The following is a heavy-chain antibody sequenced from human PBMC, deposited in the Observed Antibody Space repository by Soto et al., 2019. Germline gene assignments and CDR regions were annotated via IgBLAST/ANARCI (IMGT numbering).Heavy chain of an antibody. Sequence: GGSLRLSCAASGFTFSSYGMHWVRQAPGKGLEWVAVISYDGSDKYYADSVKGRFTISRDNSKNTLYLQMNSLRAEDTAVYYCAKVLRGPWDSGGGHDFDYWGQGTLVTVSS. V-gene: IGHV3-30*18. CDR3: AKVLRGPWDSGGGHDFDY. J-gene: IGHJ4*02. CDR2: ISYDGSDK. CDR1: GFTFSSYG. D-gene: IGHD1-26*01.